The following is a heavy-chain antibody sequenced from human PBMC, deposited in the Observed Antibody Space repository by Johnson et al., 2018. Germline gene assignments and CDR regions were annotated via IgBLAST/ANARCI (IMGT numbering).Heavy chain of an antibody. V-gene: IGHV3-15*01. D-gene: IGHD2-2*01. CDR2: IKSKTDGGTT. CDR1: GFTFSNAW. Sequence: EVQLVESGGGLVKPGGSLRLSCAASGFTFSNAWMSWVRQAPGKGLEWVGRIKSKTDGGTTDYGAPVKGRLTITKDESKNTLYLQMNSQRAGDTAVYYCARGLSAQGSSAFDIWGQGTMVTVSS. CDR3: ARGLSAQGSSAFDI. J-gene: IGHJ3*02.